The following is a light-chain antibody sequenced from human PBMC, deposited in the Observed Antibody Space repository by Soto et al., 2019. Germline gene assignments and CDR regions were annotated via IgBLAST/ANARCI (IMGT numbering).Light chain of an antibody. J-gene: IGKJ5*01. V-gene: IGKV3-15*01. CDR2: GAS. CDR1: PSVTNY. Sequence: EIVLTESPATLSLSPGERATLSCRASPSVTNYLAWYQQKPGQAPRLVIYGASTRATVIPARFSGSGSGTEFTLTISSLQSEDFAVYYCQQYNDWPPITFGQGTRLEIK. CDR3: QQYNDWPPIT.